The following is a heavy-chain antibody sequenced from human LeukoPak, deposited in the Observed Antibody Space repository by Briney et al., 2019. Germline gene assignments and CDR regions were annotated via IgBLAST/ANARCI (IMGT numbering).Heavy chain of an antibody. V-gene: IGHV3-74*01. CDR3: VREYSSSSGRAFDI. J-gene: IGHJ3*02. D-gene: IGHD6-6*01. CDR2: ISADGSST. Sequence: GGSLRLSCAASGFTFSSYWMHWVRQAPGKGLVWVSRISADGSSTNSADSVKGRLTISRDNAKNTLYLQMNSLRAEDTAVYYCVREYSSSSGRAFDIWGQGTMVTVSP. CDR1: GFTFSSYW.